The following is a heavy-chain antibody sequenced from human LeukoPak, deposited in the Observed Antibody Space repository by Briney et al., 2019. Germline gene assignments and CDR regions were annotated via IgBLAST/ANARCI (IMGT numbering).Heavy chain of an antibody. CDR1: GASINNYY. Sequence: SETLSLTCTVSGASINNYYWSWIRQSPEKGLEWIGYISHSGSTHYNPSLKSRITISVDTSKIHFSLNLTSVTAADTAVYYCATDSAAGSYYYYTDVWGKGTTVTISS. CDR2: ISHSGST. CDR3: ATDSAAGSYYYYTDV. V-gene: IGHV4-59*13. D-gene: IGHD1-1*01. J-gene: IGHJ6*03.